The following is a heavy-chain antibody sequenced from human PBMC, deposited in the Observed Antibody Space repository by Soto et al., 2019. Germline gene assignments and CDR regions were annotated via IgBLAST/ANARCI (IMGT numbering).Heavy chain of an antibody. CDR2: ISFDGSNE. CDR3: ARDQRYCSGCNCYSAHAFHL. V-gene: IGHV3-30-3*01. CDR1: GFTFSSVA. D-gene: IGHD2-15*01. Sequence: GGSLRLSCAASGFTFSSVAIRWVRQAPGTGLEWVATISFDGSNEYYADSVKGRFTISRDNSKSTLSLQMNSLRAEDTAVYYCARDQRYCSGCNCYSAHAFHLWGPGRMVTVS. J-gene: IGHJ3*01.